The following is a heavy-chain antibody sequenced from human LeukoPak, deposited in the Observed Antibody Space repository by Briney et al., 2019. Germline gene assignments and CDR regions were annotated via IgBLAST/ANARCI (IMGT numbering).Heavy chain of an antibody. V-gene: IGHV3-74*01. J-gene: IGHJ4*02. CDR1: GFTFSSYW. CDR3: ARIPYSRGTIDY. CDR2: INSDGSGT. D-gene: IGHD6-13*01. Sequence: GGSLRLSCAASGFTFSSYWMHWVRQAPGKGLVWVSRINSDGSGTGYADSVKGRFTISRDNANNTLYLQMNSLRAEDTAVYYCARIPYSRGTIDYWGQGTLVTVSS.